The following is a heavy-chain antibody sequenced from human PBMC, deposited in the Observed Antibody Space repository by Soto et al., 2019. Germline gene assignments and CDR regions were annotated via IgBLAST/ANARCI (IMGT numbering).Heavy chain of an antibody. D-gene: IGHD3-10*01. CDR2: IYYSGST. V-gene: IGHV4-31*03. CDR1: GGSISSGGYY. Sequence: TLSLTCTVSGGSISSGGYYWSWIRQHPGKGLEWIGYIYYSGSTYYNPSLKSRVTISVDTSKNQFSLKLSSVTAADTAVYYCARVSSLSWFGEPYYYYGMDVWGQGTTVTVSS. J-gene: IGHJ6*02. CDR3: ARVSSLSWFGEPYYYYGMDV.